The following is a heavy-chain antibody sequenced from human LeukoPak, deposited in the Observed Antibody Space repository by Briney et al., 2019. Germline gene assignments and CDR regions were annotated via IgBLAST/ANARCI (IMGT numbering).Heavy chain of an antibody. CDR2: VSYDGSKK. J-gene: IGHJ4*02. V-gene: IGHV3-30*18. D-gene: IGHD3-22*01. CDR1: GFPFSSYV. CDR3: GKPQYYFDCSGSVAYDY. Sequence: GGSLRLSCAASGFPFSSYVMHWVRQAPGKGLEWVAVVSYDGSKKYYADSVKGRFTISRDNSRNTLYLQLNSLRPAETAIYYCGKPQYYFDCSGSVAYDYWGQGTLVTVSS.